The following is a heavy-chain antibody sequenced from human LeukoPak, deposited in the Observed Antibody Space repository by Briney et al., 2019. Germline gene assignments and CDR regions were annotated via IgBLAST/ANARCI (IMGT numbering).Heavy chain of an antibody. CDR3: ARNPVLGCTAGSCYSRSVWFDP. V-gene: IGHV4-30-2*01. J-gene: IGHJ5*02. D-gene: IGHD2-15*01. CDR1: GGSISNGDHY. CDR2: ISHTAKT. Sequence: SETLSLTCTVSGGSISNGDHYWNWIRQPPGEGLEWIGYISHTAKTYYNPSLKSRVIISVDRSKNQFSLNLNSVTAADTAVYYCARNPVLGCTAGSCYSRSVWFDPWGQGTLVIVSS.